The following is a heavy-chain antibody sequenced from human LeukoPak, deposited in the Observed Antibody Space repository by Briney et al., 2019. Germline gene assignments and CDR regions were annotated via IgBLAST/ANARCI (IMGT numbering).Heavy chain of an antibody. CDR1: GFEFRNYA. CDR2: ISGSGDAT. J-gene: IGHJ4*02. D-gene: IGHD5-12*01. CDR3: HGGYAYAQENHDF. V-gene: IGHV3-23*01. Sequence: GGSLRLSCATSGFEFRNYAMSWIRQVPGKGLEWFSAISGSGDATYYADSVKGRFTISRDNSKKVVFLQMNSLRVEDTAIYYCHGGYAYAQENHDFWGQGILVTVSS.